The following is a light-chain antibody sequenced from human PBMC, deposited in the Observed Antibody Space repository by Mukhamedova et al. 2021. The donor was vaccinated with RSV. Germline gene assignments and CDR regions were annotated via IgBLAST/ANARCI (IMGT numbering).Light chain of an antibody. J-gene: IGKJ4*01. CDR3: QHYDSVLLT. V-gene: IGKV1-33*01. Sequence: SSYKQWYQRRVHGKAPKLLIYDASNLETGVPSRFSGSRSRTDFTLTISSLQPEDIATYYCQHYDSVLLTFGGGTKVEIK. CDR2: DAS. CDR1: SSY.